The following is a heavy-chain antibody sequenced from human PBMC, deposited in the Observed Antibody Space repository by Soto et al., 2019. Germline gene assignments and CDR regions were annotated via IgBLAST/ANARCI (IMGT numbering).Heavy chain of an antibody. V-gene: IGHV3-30*18. CDR2: ISYDGSNK. D-gene: IGHD5-12*01. CDR1: GFTFSSYG. Sequence: ESGGGVVQPGRSLRLSCAASGFTFSSYGMHWVRQAPGKGLEWVAVISYDGSNKYYADSVKGRFTISRDNSKNTLYLQMNSLRAEDTAVYYCAKERGYSGYETFDYWGQGTLVTVSS. J-gene: IGHJ4*02. CDR3: AKERGYSGYETFDY.